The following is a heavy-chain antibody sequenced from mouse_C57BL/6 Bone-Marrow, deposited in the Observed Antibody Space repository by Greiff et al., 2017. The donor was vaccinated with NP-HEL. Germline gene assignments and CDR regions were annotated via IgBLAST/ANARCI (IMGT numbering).Heavy chain of an antibody. V-gene: IGHV1-54*01. CDR1: GYAFTNYL. CDR2: INPGSGGT. CDR3: ARDYYGRDPSYWYFDV. Sequence: QVQLQQSGAELVRPGTSVKVSCKASGYAFTNYLIEWVKQRPGQGLEWIGVINPGSGGTNYNEKFKGEATLTVDKSSSTAYMQLSSLTSEDTAVYFCARDYYGRDPSYWYFDVWGTGTTVTVSS. J-gene: IGHJ1*03. D-gene: IGHD1-1*01.